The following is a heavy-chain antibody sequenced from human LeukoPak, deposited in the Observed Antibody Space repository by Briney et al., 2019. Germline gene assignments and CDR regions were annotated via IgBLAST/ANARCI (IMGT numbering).Heavy chain of an antibody. CDR3: LSPGWHHGNWLDP. J-gene: IGHJ5*02. Sequence: VASVKVSCKASGYTFTSYGISWVRQAPGQGLEWMGWINAGNGNTRYSQKFQGRVNITRDTSASTGYMELSGLRSEDTAVYYCLSPGWHHGNWLDPWGQGTLVTVSS. CDR2: INAGNGNT. CDR1: GYTFTSYG. D-gene: IGHD6-19*01. V-gene: IGHV1-3*01.